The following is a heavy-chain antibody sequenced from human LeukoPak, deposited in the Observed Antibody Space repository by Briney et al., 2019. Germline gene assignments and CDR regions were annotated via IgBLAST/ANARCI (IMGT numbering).Heavy chain of an antibody. Sequence: PGGSLRLSCAASGFTFSSYAMHWVRQAPGKGLEWVSYISSSSSYTNYADSVKGRFTISRDNAKNSLYLQMNSLRAEDTAVYYCARELVAVAGHFDYWGQGTLVTVSS. D-gene: IGHD6-19*01. CDR3: ARELVAVAGHFDY. J-gene: IGHJ4*02. V-gene: IGHV3-21*05. CDR1: GFTFSSYA. CDR2: ISSSSSYT.